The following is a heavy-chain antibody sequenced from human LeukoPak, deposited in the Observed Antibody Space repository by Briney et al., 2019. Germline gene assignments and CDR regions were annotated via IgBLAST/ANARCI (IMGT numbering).Heavy chain of an antibody. J-gene: IGHJ4*02. Sequence: GGSLRLSCPASRFTFSNAWMSWVRQARAKGVEWVGRIKSKTHGETTDYAAPVKGRFTISRDDSKNTLSLQMNSLKTEDTAVYYCTTEHGSGSYYEGYYFDYWGQGTLVTVSS. D-gene: IGHD3-10*01. V-gene: IGHV3-15*01. CDR1: RFTFSNAW. CDR3: TTEHGSGSYYEGYYFDY. CDR2: IKSKTHGETT.